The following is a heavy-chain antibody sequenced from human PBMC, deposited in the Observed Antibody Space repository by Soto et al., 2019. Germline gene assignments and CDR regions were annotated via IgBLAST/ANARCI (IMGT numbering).Heavy chain of an antibody. CDR3: TRPYCISASCDNWFDP. Sequence: GGSLRLSCAASGFTFSGSAMHWVRQASGRGLEWVGHIRSKANNYATAYAASVKGRFTISRDDSKNTAYLQMNSLKIEDTAVYYCTRPYCISASCDNWFDPWGQGTLVTVS. CDR2: IRSKANNYAT. D-gene: IGHD2-2*01. CDR1: GFTFSGSA. J-gene: IGHJ5*02. V-gene: IGHV3-73*01.